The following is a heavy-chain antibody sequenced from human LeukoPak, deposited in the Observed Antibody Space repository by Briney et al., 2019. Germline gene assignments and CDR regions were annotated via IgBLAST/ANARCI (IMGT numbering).Heavy chain of an antibody. D-gene: IGHD3-10*01. J-gene: IGHJ4*02. CDR1: GGSFSGYY. CDR2: IYYSGST. CDR3: ARRRVLLWFGESYPFDY. Sequence: PSETLSLTCAVYGGSFSGYYWSWIRQPPGKGLEWIGSIYYSGSTYYNPSLKSRVTISVDTSKNQFSLKLSSVTAADTAVYYCARRRVLLWFGESYPFDYWGQGTLVTVSS. V-gene: IGHV4-34*01.